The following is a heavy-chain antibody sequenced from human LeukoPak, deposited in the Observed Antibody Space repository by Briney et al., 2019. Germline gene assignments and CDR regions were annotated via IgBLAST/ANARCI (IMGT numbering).Heavy chain of an antibody. J-gene: IGHJ4*02. D-gene: IGHD3-22*01. CDR2: ISAYNGNT. CDR1: GYTFTSYG. V-gene: IGHV1-18*01. CDR3: ARDRDSSGYYPALIDY. Sequence: GASVKVSCKASGYTFTSYGISWVRQAPGQGLEWMGWISAYNGNTNYAQKLQGRVTMTTDTSTSTAYMELRSLRSDDTAVYYCARDRDSSGYYPALIDYWGQGTLVTVSS.